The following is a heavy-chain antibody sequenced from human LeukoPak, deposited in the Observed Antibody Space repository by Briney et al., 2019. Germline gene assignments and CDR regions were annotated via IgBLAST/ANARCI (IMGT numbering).Heavy chain of an antibody. V-gene: IGHV3-30*18. CDR3: AKRRGIVVVPAAILTPSLDY. D-gene: IGHD2-2*01. CDR2: ISYDGSNK. CDR1: GFTFSSYG. J-gene: IGHJ4*02. Sequence: GGSLRLSCAASGFTFSSYGMHWVRQAPGKGLEWVAVISYDGSNKYYADSVKGRFTISRDNSKNTLYLQMNSLRAEDTAVYYCAKRRGIVVVPAAILTPSLDYWGQGTLVTVSS.